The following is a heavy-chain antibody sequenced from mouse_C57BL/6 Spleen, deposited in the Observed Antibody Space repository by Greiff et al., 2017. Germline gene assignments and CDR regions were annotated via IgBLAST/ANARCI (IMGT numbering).Heavy chain of an antibody. V-gene: IGHV1-39*01. CDR3: ARGGKNDGGYYVDYFDY. CDR2: INPNYGTT. CDR1: GYSFTDYN. Sequence: VQLQQSGPELVKPGASVKISCKASGYSFTDYNMNWVKQSNGKSLEWIGVINPNYGTTSYNQKFKGKATLTVDQSSSTAYMQLNSLTSEDSAVYYCARGGKNDGGYYVDYFDYWGQGTTLTVSS. J-gene: IGHJ2*01. D-gene: IGHD2-3*01.